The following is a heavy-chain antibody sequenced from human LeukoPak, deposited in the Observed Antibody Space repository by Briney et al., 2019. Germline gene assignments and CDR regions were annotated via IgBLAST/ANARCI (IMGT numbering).Heavy chain of an antibody. CDR2: ISNNGSTI. V-gene: IGHV3-48*03. CDR1: GFNFSSYE. CDR3: ATWPDYYDSSGSVDAFDI. J-gene: IGHJ3*02. D-gene: IGHD3-22*01. Sequence: GSLRLSCAASGFNFSSYEINWVRQAPGKGVGWGSYISNNGSTIYYADSVKGRFTISRDNAKNSLYLQMNSLRAEDTAVYYCATWPDYYDSSGSVDAFDIWGQGTMVTVSS.